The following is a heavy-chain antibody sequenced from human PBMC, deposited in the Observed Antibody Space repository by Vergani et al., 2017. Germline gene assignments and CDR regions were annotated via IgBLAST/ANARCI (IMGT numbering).Heavy chain of an antibody. Sequence: QVQLVQSGAEVKKPGASVKVSCKASGYTFTGYYMHWVRQAPGQGLEWMGWINPNSGGTNYAQKFQGRVTMTRDTSISTAYMALSSLRSEDTAVYYCASSSISSSWYGFGFDPWGQGTLVTVSS. CDR1: GYTFTGYY. J-gene: IGHJ5*02. CDR2: INPNSGGT. V-gene: IGHV1-2*02. D-gene: IGHD6-13*01. CDR3: ASSSISSSWYGFGFDP.